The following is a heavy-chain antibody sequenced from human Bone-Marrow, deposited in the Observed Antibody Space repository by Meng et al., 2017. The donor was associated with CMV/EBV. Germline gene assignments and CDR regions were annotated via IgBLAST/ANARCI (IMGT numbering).Heavy chain of an antibody. J-gene: IGHJ6*02. D-gene: IGHD2-21*01. V-gene: IGHV1-69*10. CDR2: IIPILGIA. CDR3: ARDIQWGMDV. Sequence: SVKVSCKASGGTFSSYAISWVRQAPGQGLEWMGGIIPILGIANYAQKFQGRVTMTRDTSTSTVYMELSSLRSEDTAVYYCARDIQWGMDVWGQGTTVTVSS. CDR1: GGTFSSYA.